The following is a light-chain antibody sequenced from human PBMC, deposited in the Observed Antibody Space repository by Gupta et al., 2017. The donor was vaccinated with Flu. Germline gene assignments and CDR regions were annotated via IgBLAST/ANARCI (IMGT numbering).Light chain of an antibody. V-gene: IGLV3-10*01. CDR1: ALSKKF. CDR2: EDT. J-gene: IGLJ1*01. Sequence: SYELTQLPSVSVSPGQTATITCSGDALSKKFVYWYQQKSGQAPLLVIYEDTKRASGIPERFSGSSSGTVVTLSINGAHVEDEADYYCYSSDSDGHLYVFGAGTKITVL. CDR3: YSSDSDGHLYV.